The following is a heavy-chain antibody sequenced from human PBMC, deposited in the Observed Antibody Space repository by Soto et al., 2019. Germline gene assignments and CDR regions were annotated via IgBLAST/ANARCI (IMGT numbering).Heavy chain of an antibody. J-gene: IGHJ4*02. D-gene: IGHD3-16*01. Sequence: PGGSLRLSCAASGFTFSSYAMSWVRQAPGKGLEWVSAISGSGGSTYYADSVKGRFTISRDNSKNTLYLQMNSLRAEDTAVYYCANFGGGYLGSLGYYFDYWGQGTLVTVSS. CDR1: GFTFSSYA. V-gene: IGHV3-23*01. CDR2: ISGSGGST. CDR3: ANFGGGYLGSLGYYFDY.